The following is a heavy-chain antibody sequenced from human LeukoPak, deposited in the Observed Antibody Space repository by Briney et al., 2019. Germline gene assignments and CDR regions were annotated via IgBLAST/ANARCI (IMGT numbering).Heavy chain of an antibody. J-gene: IGHJ4*02. D-gene: IGHD6-13*01. Sequence: PGGSPRLSCAASGFTFSSYAMHWVRQAPGKGLEYVSAISSNGGSTYYANSVKGRFTISRDNSKNTLYLQMGSLRAEDMAVYYCAREQQLVKFLFDYWGQGTLVTVSS. V-gene: IGHV3-64*01. CDR1: GFTFSSYA. CDR3: AREQQLVKFLFDY. CDR2: ISSNGGST.